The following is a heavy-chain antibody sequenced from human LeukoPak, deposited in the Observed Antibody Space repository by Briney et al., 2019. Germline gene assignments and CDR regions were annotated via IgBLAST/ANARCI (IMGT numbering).Heavy chain of an antibody. CDR1: RFTFSSYA. V-gene: IGHV3-48*03. CDR2: ISSFGSTI. Sequence: PGGSLRLSCAASRFTFSSYAMSWVRQAPGKGLEWVSYISSFGSTIYYADSVKGRFTISRDSAKNSLYLQMNSLRAEDTAVYYCAGSAYYRDFDYWGQGTLVTVSS. CDR3: AGSAYYRDFDY. D-gene: IGHD3-22*01. J-gene: IGHJ4*02.